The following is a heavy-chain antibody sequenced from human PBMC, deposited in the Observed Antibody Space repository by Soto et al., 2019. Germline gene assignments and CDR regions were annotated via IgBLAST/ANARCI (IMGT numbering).Heavy chain of an antibody. V-gene: IGHV3-30*03. CDR1: GFIFSNNG. J-gene: IGHJ4*02. CDR3: AITTVADAYFEY. D-gene: IGHD4-17*01. CDR2: ISYDGGET. Sequence: GGSLRLSCAGSGFIFSNNGMHWVRQAPGKGLEWVAFISYDGGETFYADSVKGRFTISRDNSKSTLFLHMNSLKKEDTAVYYCAITTVADAYFEYWGQGTLVTV.